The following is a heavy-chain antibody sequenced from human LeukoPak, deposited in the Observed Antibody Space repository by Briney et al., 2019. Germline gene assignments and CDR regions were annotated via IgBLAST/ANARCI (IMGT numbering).Heavy chain of an antibody. CDR2: IHSGGSS. J-gene: IGHJ4*02. CDR1: GFTVSHNY. D-gene: IGHD1-1*01. CDR3: ARGPPPGNLLDF. V-gene: IGHV3-53*01. Sequence: GGSLRLSCTASGFTVSHNYMRWVRQAPGKGLEWVSVIHSGGSSYHADSVKGRFTISKDNSKNPVFLQLNSLSAEHTAVYYCARGPPPGNLLDFWGQGTLVTVSS.